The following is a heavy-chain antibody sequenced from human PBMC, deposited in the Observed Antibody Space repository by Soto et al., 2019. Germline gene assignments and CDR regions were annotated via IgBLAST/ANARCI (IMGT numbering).Heavy chain of an antibody. D-gene: IGHD3-10*01. CDR2: TRNKANSYTT. J-gene: IGHJ4*02. CDR1: GFTFSDHY. CDR3: ARVQRPYYGSGRAYDY. V-gene: IGHV3-72*01. Sequence: GGSLRLSCAASGFTFSDHYMDWVRQAPGKGLEWVGRTRNKANSYTTEYAASVKGRFTISRDDSKNSLYLQMNSLKTEDTAVYYCARVQRPYYGSGRAYDYWGQGTLVTVSS.